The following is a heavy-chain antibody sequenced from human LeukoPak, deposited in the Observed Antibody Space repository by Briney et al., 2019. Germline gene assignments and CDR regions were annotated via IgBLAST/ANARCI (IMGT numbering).Heavy chain of an antibody. Sequence: PSETLSLTCTVSGGSISSYYWGWIRQPPGKGLEWIGYIYYSGSTNYNPSLKSRVTISVDTSKNQFSLKLSSVTAADTAVYYCARARGYSYGRFDYWGQGTLVTVSS. CDR1: GGSISSYY. D-gene: IGHD5-18*01. V-gene: IGHV4-59*01. CDR3: ARARGYSYGRFDY. J-gene: IGHJ4*02. CDR2: IYYSGST.